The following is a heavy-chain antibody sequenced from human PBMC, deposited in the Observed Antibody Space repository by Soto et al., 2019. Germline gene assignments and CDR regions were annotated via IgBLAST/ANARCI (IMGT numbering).Heavy chain of an antibody. D-gene: IGHD3-3*01. Sequence: ASVKVSCKASGYTFTSYGISWVRQAPGQGLEWMGWISAYNGNTNYAQKLQGRVTMTTDTSTSTAYMELRSLRSDDTAVYYCARGIWSGSPWTYYYGMDVWGQGTTVTFSS. J-gene: IGHJ6*02. CDR1: GYTFTSYG. V-gene: IGHV1-18*04. CDR2: ISAYNGNT. CDR3: ARGIWSGSPWTYYYGMDV.